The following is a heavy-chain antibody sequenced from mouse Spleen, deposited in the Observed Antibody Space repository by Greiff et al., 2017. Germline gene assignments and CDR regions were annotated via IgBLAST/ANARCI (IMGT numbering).Heavy chain of an antibody. CDR3: ARHGYGVSFDY. Sequence: EVKLMESGGGLVQPGGSLKLSCAASGFTFSSYTMSWVRQTPEKRLEWVAYISNGGGSTYYPDTVKGRFTISRDNAKNTLYLQMSSLKSEDTAMYYCARHGYGVSFDYWGQGTTLTVSS. J-gene: IGHJ2*01. CDR1: GFTFSSYT. V-gene: IGHV5-12-2*01. D-gene: IGHD2-2*01. CDR2: ISNGGGST.